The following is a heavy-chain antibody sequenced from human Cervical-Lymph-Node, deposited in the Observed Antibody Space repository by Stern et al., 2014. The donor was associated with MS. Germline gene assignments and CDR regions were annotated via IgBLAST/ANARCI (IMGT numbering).Heavy chain of an antibody. CDR1: GYSFTAHW. Sequence: EVQLEESGAEVKKPGEALKISCKGSGYSFTAHWIAWVCQMPGKGLERMGIIYPGDSDTRYSPSFQGQVTISADKSISTAYLQWSSLKASDTAMYYCARDYGDYAFDYWGQGTLVTVSS. CDR2: IYPGDSDT. J-gene: IGHJ4*02. V-gene: IGHV5-51*01. CDR3: ARDYGDYAFDY. D-gene: IGHD4-17*01.